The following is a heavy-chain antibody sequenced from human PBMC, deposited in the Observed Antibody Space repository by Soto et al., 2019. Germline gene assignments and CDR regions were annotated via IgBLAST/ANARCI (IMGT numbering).Heavy chain of an antibody. CDR2: MHPNSGNT. Sequence: QVQLVQSGAEVKKPGASVKVSCNASGYTFTRYDVNWVRQATGQGREWMGWMHPNSGNTGYAQKFQGRVTMTRTTALSTAYMALSSLGAEDTAVYYCTREKTSYGMDVWGPGTTVTVSS. CDR3: TREKTSYGMDV. V-gene: IGHV1-8*01. J-gene: IGHJ6*02. CDR1: GYTFTRYD.